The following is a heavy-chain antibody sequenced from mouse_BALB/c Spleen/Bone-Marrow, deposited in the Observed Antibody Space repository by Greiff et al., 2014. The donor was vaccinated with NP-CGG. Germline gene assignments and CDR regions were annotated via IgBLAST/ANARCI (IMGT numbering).Heavy chain of an antibody. Sequence: EVKLEESGGGLVKPGGSLKLSCAASGFTFSTYAMSWVRQTPEKRLEWVATISSGGSYTYYPDSVKGRFTISRDNAKNTLYLQMSSRRSEDTAMYDCSRITTVVATGDYWGQGTTLTVSS. D-gene: IGHD1-1*01. CDR3: SRITTVVATGDY. CDR2: ISSGGSYT. J-gene: IGHJ2*01. CDR1: GFTFSTYA. V-gene: IGHV5-9-1*01.